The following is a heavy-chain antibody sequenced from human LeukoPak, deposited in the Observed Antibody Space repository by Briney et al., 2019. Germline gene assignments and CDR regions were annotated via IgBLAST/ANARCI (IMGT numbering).Heavy chain of an antibody. V-gene: IGHV1-69*13. J-gene: IGHJ4*02. CDR2: SIPIFGTA. CDR1: GGTFSSYA. D-gene: IGHD2-21*02. CDR3: ARDDCGGDCYLGY. Sequence: GASVKVSCKASGGTFSSYAISWVRQAPGQGLEWMGGSIPIFGTANYAQKFQGRVTITADESTSTAYMELSSLRSEDTAVYYCARDDCGGDCYLGYWGQGTLVTVSS.